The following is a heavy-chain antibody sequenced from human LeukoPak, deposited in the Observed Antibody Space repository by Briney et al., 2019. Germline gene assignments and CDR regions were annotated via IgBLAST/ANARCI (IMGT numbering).Heavy chain of an antibody. V-gene: IGHV3-11*06. CDR3: ASIAVAGSVGYYYYGMDV. J-gene: IGHJ6*04. CDR1: GFTFSDYY. D-gene: IGHD6-19*01. Sequence: GGSLRLSCAASGFTFSDYYMSWIRQAPGKGLEWVSYISSSSSYTNYADSVEGRFTISRDNAKNSLYLQMNSLRAEDTAVYYCASIAVAGSVGYYYYGMDVWGKGTTVTVSS. CDR2: ISSSSSYT.